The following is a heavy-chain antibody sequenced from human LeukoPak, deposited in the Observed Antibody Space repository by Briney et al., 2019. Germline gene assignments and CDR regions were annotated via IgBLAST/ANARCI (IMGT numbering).Heavy chain of an antibody. J-gene: IGHJ1*01. V-gene: IGHV1-18*01. CDR2: ISAYNGNT. D-gene: IGHD3-10*01. CDR3: ARDNGSGSKYFQH. CDR1: GYTFTSYG. Sequence: GASVKVSCKASGYTFTSYGISWVRQAPGQGLEWMGWISAYNGNTKYSQKFQGRVTITRDTSASTAYMELSSLRSEDTAVYYCARDNGSGSKYFQHWGQGTLVTVSS.